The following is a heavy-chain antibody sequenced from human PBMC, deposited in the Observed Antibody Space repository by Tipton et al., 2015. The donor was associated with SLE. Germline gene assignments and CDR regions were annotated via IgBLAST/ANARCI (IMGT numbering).Heavy chain of an antibody. J-gene: IGHJ4*02. CDR1: GGSISSYY. CDR3: ARDRGRDGYNTAFDY. CDR2: IYYSGST. D-gene: IGHD5-24*01. Sequence: TLSLTCTVSGGSISSYYWSWIRQPPGKGLEWIGYIYYSGSTNYNPSLKSRVTISVDTSKNQSSLKLSSVTAADTAVYYCARDRGRDGYNTAFDYWGQGTLVTVSS. V-gene: IGHV4-59*01.